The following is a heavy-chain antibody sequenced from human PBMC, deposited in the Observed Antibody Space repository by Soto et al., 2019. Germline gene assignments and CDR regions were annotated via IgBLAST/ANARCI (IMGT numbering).Heavy chain of an antibody. J-gene: IGHJ4*02. Sequence: GGSLRLSCAASGFTFSSYAMSWVRQAPGKGLEWVSAISGSGGSTYYADSVKGRFTISRDNSKNTLSLQMNSLSAEDTAVYYCAKDPSDLVVAAPDYWGQGTLVTISS. D-gene: IGHD2-15*01. CDR2: ISGSGGST. CDR3: AKDPSDLVVAAPDY. CDR1: GFTFSSYA. V-gene: IGHV3-23*01.